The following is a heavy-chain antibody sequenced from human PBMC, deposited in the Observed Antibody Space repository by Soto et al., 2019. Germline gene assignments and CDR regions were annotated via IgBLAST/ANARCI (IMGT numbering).Heavy chain of an antibody. CDR3: ASLASYYETDY. CDR2: IYYSGST. Sequence: LSLTCTVSGGSVSSGSYYWSWIRQPPGKGLEWVGYIYYSGSTNYNPSLKSRVTISVDTSKNQFSLKLSFVTAADTAVYYCASLASYYETDYWGQRTLVTVSS. V-gene: IGHV4-61*01. CDR1: GGSVSSGSYY. D-gene: IGHD1-26*01. J-gene: IGHJ4*02.